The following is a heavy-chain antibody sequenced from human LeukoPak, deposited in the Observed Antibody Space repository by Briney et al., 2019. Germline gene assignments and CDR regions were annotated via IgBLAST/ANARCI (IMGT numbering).Heavy chain of an antibody. V-gene: IGHV4-34*01. CDR1: GGSSSGYY. CDR3: ARQLRRRGGAFDI. D-gene: IGHD1-7*01. Sequence: NPSETLSLTCAVYGGSSSGYYWSWIRQPPGKGLEWIGEINHSGSTNYNPSLKSRVTISVDTSKNQFSLKLSSVTAADTAVYYCARQLRRRGGAFDIWGQGTMVTVSS. CDR2: INHSGST. J-gene: IGHJ3*02.